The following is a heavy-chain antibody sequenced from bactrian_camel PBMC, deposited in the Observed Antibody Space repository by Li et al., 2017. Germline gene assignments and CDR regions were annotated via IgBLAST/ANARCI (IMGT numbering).Heavy chain of an antibody. J-gene: IGHJ6*01. Sequence: HVQLVESGGGSVQSGGSLTLSCVASGYDLSRVCVGWFRQVPGREREAVGAIDGPGRPTYAYSVNGRFTISRDNAKSTLCLQMNSLKPEDTAVYFCAAVSGYWGQGTQVTVS. CDR3: AAVSGY. V-gene: IGHV3S53*01. CDR2: IDGPGRP. CDR1: GYDLSRVC.